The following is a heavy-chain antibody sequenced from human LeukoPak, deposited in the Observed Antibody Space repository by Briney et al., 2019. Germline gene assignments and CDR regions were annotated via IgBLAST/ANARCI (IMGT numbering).Heavy chain of an antibody. Sequence: ASVKVSCKASGYTFTSYYMHWVRQAPGQGLEWMGIINPSGGSTSYAQKFQGRVTFTRDTSITTVYMELSSLRSEDTAVYYCARARYSSRWYWGPYFDYWGQGTLVTVSS. V-gene: IGHV1-46*01. D-gene: IGHD6-13*01. CDR3: ARARYSSRWYWGPYFDY. CDR1: GYTFTSYY. CDR2: INPSGGST. J-gene: IGHJ4*02.